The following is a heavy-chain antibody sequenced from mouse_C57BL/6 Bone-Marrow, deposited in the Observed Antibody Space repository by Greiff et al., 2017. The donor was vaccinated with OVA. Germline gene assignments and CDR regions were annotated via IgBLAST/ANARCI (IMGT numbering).Heavy chain of an antibody. Sequence: EVQGVESGEGLVKPGGSLKLSCAASGFTFSSYAMSWVRQTPEKRLEWVAYISSGGDYIYYADTVKGRFTISRDNARNTLYLQMSSLKSEDTAMYYCTRAFITTVFYWYFDVWGTGTTVTVSS. CDR3: TRAFITTVFYWYFDV. V-gene: IGHV5-9-1*02. J-gene: IGHJ1*03. CDR2: ISSGGDYI. D-gene: IGHD1-1*01. CDR1: GFTFSSYA.